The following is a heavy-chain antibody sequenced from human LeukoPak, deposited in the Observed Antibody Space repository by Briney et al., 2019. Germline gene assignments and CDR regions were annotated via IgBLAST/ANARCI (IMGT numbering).Heavy chain of an antibody. J-gene: IGHJ5*02. CDR3: ARDAGGSGSYYNWFDP. V-gene: IGHV4-61*02. CDR1: GGSISTGSYY. CDR2: IFTSGST. D-gene: IGHD3-10*01. Sequence: SQTLSLTCTVSGGSISTGSYYWSWIRQPAGKGLEWIGRIFTSGSTNYNPSLKSRVTISVDTSKNQFSLKVSSVTAADTAMYYCARDAGGSGSYYNWFDPWGQGTLVTVSS.